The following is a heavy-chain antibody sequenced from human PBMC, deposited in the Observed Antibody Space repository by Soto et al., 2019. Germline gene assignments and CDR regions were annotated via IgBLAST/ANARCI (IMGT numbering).Heavy chain of an antibody. CDR2: ISAYNGNT. CDR3: ARGYSSGWYGYYYYGMDV. CDR1: GYTFTSYG. Sequence: GASVKVSCKASGYTFTSYGISGVRQAPGQGLEWMGWISAYNGNTNYAQKLQGRVTMTTDTSTSTAYMELRSLRSDDTAVYYCARGYSSGWYGYYYYGMDVWGQGTTVTVSS. J-gene: IGHJ6*02. D-gene: IGHD6-19*01. V-gene: IGHV1-18*01.